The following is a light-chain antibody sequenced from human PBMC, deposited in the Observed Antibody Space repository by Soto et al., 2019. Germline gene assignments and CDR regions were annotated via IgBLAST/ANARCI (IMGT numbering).Light chain of an antibody. CDR2: DAS. CDR1: QSVSSY. Sequence: EIVLTQSPATLSLSPGERATLSCRASQSVSSYLAWYQQRPGQVPRLLIYDASGRDTGIPASFSGSGSGTEFTLTISSLEPEDFAVYYCQQRSSWPLTFGGGTKVEIK. V-gene: IGKV3-11*01. J-gene: IGKJ4*01. CDR3: QQRSSWPLT.